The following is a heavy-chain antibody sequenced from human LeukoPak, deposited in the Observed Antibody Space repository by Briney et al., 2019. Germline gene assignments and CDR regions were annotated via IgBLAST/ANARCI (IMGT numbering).Heavy chain of an antibody. CDR2: IFPFLKIA. Sequence: SVKVSCKTSGGSINNYGISWVRQAPGQGLDWVGRIFPFLKIANYAQKFQRRLTITADESTGTAYMELTSLTSEDTAVYYCARDPGDIVVAPDYWGQGTLVTVSS. CDR1: GGSINNYG. V-gene: IGHV1-69*04. CDR3: ARDPGDIVVAPDY. J-gene: IGHJ4*02. D-gene: IGHD2-2*01.